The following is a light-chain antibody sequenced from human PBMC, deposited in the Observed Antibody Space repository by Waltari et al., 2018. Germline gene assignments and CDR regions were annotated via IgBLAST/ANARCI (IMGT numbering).Light chain of an antibody. Sequence: DIQMTQSPSTLSAAVGDRVTITCRASQTLNNWLAWYQQKPGKAPTLLLYDVSSLESGGPSRFSGSGSGTEFTLTISSLQPDDFATYYCQQYNSYSYTFGQGTKLEIK. CDR2: DVS. CDR3: QQYNSYSYT. V-gene: IGKV1-5*01. J-gene: IGKJ2*01. CDR1: QTLNNW.